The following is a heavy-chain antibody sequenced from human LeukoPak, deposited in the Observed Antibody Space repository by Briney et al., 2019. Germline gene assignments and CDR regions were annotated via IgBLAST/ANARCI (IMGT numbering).Heavy chain of an antibody. J-gene: IGHJ4*02. CDR2: IYTSGST. D-gene: IGHD2-2*01. CDR3: AVIPPAVDDY. Sequence: SETLSLTCTVSGGSISSYYWSWIRQPAGKGLEWIGRIYTSGSTNYNPSLKSRVTISVDKSKNQFSLKLSSVTVADTAVYYCAVIPPAVDDYWGQGTLVTVSS. CDR1: GGSISSYY. V-gene: IGHV4-4*07.